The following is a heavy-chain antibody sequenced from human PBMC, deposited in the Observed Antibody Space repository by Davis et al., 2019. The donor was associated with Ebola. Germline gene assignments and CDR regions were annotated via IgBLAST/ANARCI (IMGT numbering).Heavy chain of an antibody. V-gene: IGHV3-30*04. CDR2: ISYDGSNK. CDR3: ARSRLGYCSGGSCYHGMDV. Sequence: GESLKISCAASGFTFSSYAMHWVRQAPGKGLGWVAVISYDGSNKYYADSVKGRFPISRDNSKNTLYLQMNSLRAEDTAVYYCARSRLGYCSGGSCYHGMDVWGQGTTVTVSS. J-gene: IGHJ6*02. CDR1: GFTFSSYA. D-gene: IGHD2-15*01.